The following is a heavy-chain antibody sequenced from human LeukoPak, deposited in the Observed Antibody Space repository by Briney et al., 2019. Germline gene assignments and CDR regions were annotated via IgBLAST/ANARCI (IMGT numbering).Heavy chain of an antibody. Sequence: SETLSLTCTVSGGSISSSSYYWGWIRQPPGKGLEWIGSIYYSGSTYYNPSLKSRVTISVDTSKNQFSLKLSSVTAADTAVYHCARQSGSGYSDWGQGTLVTVSS. CDR1: GGSISSSSYY. D-gene: IGHD3-22*01. V-gene: IGHV4-39*01. J-gene: IGHJ4*02. CDR3: ARQSGSGYSD. CDR2: IYYSGST.